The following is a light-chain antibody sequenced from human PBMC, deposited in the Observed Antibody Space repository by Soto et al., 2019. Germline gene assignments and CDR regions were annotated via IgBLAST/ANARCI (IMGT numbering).Light chain of an antibody. CDR3: MQALQTPRT. CDR2: LGS. CDR1: QSLLYSNGYNY. V-gene: IGKV2-28*01. J-gene: IGKJ1*01. Sequence: DIVMTQSPLSLPVTPGEPASISCRSSQSLLYSNGYNYLDWYLQKPGQSPQLLIYLGSNRASGVPDRFSGTGSGTDFTLKISRVVAEDVGVYYCMQALQTPRTFGQGTKVEIK.